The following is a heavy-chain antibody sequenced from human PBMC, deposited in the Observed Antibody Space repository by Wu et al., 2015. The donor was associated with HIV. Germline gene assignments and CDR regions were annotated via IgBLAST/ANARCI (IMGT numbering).Heavy chain of an antibody. Sequence: QVHLVQSGAEVKKPGSSVKVSCKASGGTFTSTAVNWVRQAPGQGLEWMGRIIPIFGPANYAQTFQDRVTITADESTRTVYMELSRLRSEDTAVYYCARTSPMTTVRTNYHYYGMDVWGQGTTVTVSS. J-gene: IGHJ6*02. CDR3: ARTSPMTTVRTNYHYYGMDV. CDR1: GGTFTSTA. CDR2: IIPIFGPA. V-gene: IGHV1-69*13. D-gene: IGHD4-11*01.